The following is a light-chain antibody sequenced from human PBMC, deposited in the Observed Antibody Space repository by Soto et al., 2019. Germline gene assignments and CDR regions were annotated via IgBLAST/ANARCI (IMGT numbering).Light chain of an antibody. CDR1: TPNIGSNL. Sequence: QSVLTQPPSTSGTPGQRVTISCSGSTPNIGSNLVYWYQHLPGTAPKLLIYSNNQRPSGVPDRFSGSKSGTSASLAISGLRSEDEGDYYCATWDDSLSARVFGGGTKVTVL. CDR2: SNN. J-gene: IGLJ3*02. V-gene: IGLV1-47*02. CDR3: ATWDDSLSARV.